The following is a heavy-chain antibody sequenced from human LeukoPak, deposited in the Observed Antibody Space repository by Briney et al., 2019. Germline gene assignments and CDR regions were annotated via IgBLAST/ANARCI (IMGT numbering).Heavy chain of an antibody. Sequence: SETLSLTCTVSGGSISSYYWSWIRQPPGKGLEWIGYISYSGSTNYNPSLKSRVTISVDTSKNQFSLKLSSVTAADTAVYYCARVNYYGSGSYYNAWGQGTLVTVSS. D-gene: IGHD3-10*01. CDR2: ISYSGST. CDR1: GGSISSYY. CDR3: ARVNYYGSGSYYNA. V-gene: IGHV4-59*08. J-gene: IGHJ5*02.